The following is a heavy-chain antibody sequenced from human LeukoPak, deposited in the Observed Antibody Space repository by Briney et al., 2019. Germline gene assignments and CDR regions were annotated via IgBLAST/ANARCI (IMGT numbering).Heavy chain of an antibody. CDR2: IGSSGSTV. CDR3: ARAEPYSTHFQH. CDR1: GFTLSSYS. J-gene: IGHJ1*01. D-gene: IGHD2-2*01. V-gene: IGHV3-48*04. Sequence: GGSLRLSCVASGFTLSSYSMNWDRQAPGKGLEWVSYIGSSGSTVYYADSVKGRFTISRDNAKNTLYLQMNSLRAEDTAVYYCARAEPYSTHFQHWGQGTLVTVSS.